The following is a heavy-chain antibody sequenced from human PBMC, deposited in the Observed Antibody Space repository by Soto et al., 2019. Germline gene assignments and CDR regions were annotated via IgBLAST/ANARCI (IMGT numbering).Heavy chain of an antibody. CDR3: ARDPEYCSGGSCSASGWFDP. CDR1: GAPISSYS. CDR2: IYYNGSP. V-gene: IGHV4-59*01. J-gene: IGHJ5*02. Sequence: SETLSLTCTVSGAPISSYSWSWIRQPPGKGLEWIGYIYYNGSPNYNPSLNSRATISSDTSKNQFSLKLTSVTAADTAVYYCARDPEYCSGGSCSASGWFDPWGQGTLVTVSS. D-gene: IGHD2-15*01.